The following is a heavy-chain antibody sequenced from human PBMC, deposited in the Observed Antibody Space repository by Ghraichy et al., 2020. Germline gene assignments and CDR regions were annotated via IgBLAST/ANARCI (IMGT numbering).Heavy chain of an antibody. V-gene: IGHV3-43*02. CDR1: GFTFDDYA. D-gene: IGHD5-18*01. Sequence: GKSLNISCAASGFTFDDYAMHWVRQAPGKGLEWVSLISGDGGSTYYADSVKGRFTISRDNSKNSLYLQMNSLRTEDTALYYCAKVPRDTAMVIDYWGQGTLVTVSS. CDR3: AKVPRDTAMVIDY. CDR2: ISGDGGST. J-gene: IGHJ4*02.